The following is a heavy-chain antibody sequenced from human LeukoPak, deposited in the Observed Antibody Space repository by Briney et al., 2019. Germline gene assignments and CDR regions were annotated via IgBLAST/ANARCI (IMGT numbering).Heavy chain of an antibody. CDR2: IYYSGST. CDR3: ARQVAGLFFDY. CDR1: GGSISSSSYY. V-gene: IGHV4-39*07. Sequence: SETLSLTYTVSGGSISSSSYYWGWIRQPPGKGLEWIGSIYYSGSTYYNPSLKSRVTISVDTSKNQFSLKLSSVTAADTAVYYCARQVAGLFFDYWGQGTLVTVSS. J-gene: IGHJ4*02. D-gene: IGHD6-19*01.